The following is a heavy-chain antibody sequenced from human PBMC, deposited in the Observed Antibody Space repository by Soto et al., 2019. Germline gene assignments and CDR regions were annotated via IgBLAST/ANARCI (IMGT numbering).Heavy chain of an antibody. CDR2: ISYDGSNK. CDR1: GFTFSSYG. Sequence: PGGSLRLSCAASGFTFSSYGMHWVRQAPGKGLEWVGVISYDGSNKYYADSAKGRFTISRDNSKTTLYLQMNSLRAEDTAVYYCARDGSFVYGDYEGDAFDIWGQGTM. J-gene: IGHJ3*02. V-gene: IGHV3-30-3*01. CDR3: ARDGSFVYGDYEGDAFDI. D-gene: IGHD4-17*01.